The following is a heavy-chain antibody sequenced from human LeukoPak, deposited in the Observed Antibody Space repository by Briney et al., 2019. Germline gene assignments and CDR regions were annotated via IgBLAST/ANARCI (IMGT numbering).Heavy chain of an antibody. Sequence: PGGSLRLSCAASGFTFSGYAMNWVRQAPGKGLEWVSGISGSGAGTYYADSVKGRFTISRDNSKNTLYLRMNSLRAADMAVYYCAKMVREFYTISSYFDYWGQGTLVTAYS. CDR2: ISGSGAGT. D-gene: IGHD2-8*01. J-gene: IGHJ4*02. V-gene: IGHV3-23*01. CDR3: AKMVREFYTISSYFDY. CDR1: GFTFSGYA.